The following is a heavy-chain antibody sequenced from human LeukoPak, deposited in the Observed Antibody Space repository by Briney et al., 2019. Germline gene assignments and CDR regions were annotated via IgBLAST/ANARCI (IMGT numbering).Heavy chain of an antibody. D-gene: IGHD3-3*01. J-gene: IGHJ4*02. CDR3: ARVPVWSGLGCADY. CDR1: GFTFSIYW. V-gene: IGHV3-7*01. CDR2: LNQDGSDK. Sequence: PGGSLRLSCAASGFTFSIYWMTWVRQAPGKGLEWVANLNQDGSDKYYVDSVKGRFTISRDNAKNSLYLQMNSLRAEDTAVYYCARVPVWSGLGCADYWGQGTLVTVSS.